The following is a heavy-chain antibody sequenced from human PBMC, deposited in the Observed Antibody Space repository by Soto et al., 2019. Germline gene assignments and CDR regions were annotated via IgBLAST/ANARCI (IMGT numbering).Heavy chain of an antibody. D-gene: IGHD3-9*01. CDR3: AKDRYDILTGPDSPYYCHHYCTEF. CDR2: ISYYVRNK. V-gene: IGHV3-30*18. Sequence: PRGSLRLSRAAHGVSFSSYGMHWVGQAPGKGLEWVAVISYYVRNKYYADSVKGRFTISRDNSKTTLYLPMNSLRAEDTAVYYCAKDRYDILTGPDSPYYCHHYCTEFWGQ. J-gene: IGHJ6*02. CDR1: GVSFSSYG.